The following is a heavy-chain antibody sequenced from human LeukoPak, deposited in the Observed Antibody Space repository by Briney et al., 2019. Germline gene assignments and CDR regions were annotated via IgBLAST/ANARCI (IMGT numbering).Heavy chain of an antibody. Sequence: PSQTLSLTCTVSGGSISSGSYYWRWIRQPAGKGLEWIGLIYTSGSTNYNPSLKSRVTISVDTSKNQFSLKLSSVTAADTAVYYCARDRRGYYFDYWGQGTLATVSS. CDR2: IYTSGST. CDR1: GGSISSGSYY. J-gene: IGHJ4*02. CDR3: ARDRRGYYFDY. D-gene: IGHD3-10*01. V-gene: IGHV4-61*02.